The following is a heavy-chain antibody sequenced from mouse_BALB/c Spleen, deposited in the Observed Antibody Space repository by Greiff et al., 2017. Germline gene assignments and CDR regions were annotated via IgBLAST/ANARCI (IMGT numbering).Heavy chain of an antibody. CDR3: VRSVAY. J-gene: IGHJ3*01. CDR1: GFSLTSYD. CDR2: IWTGGGT. V-gene: IGHV2-9-2*01. Sequence: VQRVESGPGLVAPSQSLSITCTVSGFSLTSYDISWIRQPPGKGLEWLGVIWTGGGTNYNSAFMSRLSISKDNSKSQVFLKMNSLQTDDTAIYYCVRSVAYWGQGTLVTVSA.